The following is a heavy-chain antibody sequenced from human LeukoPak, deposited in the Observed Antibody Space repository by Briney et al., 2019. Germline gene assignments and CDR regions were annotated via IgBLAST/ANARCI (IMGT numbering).Heavy chain of an antibody. Sequence: ASVKVYCKASGYTFTSYAMHWVRQAPGQRLEWMGWINAGNGNTKYSQKFQGRVTITRDTSASTAYMELSSLRSEDTAVYYCARVRRLGELSLNFDYWGQGTLVTVSS. J-gene: IGHJ4*02. CDR3: ARVRRLGELSLNFDY. D-gene: IGHD3-16*02. CDR1: GYTFTSYA. CDR2: INAGNGNT. V-gene: IGHV1-3*01.